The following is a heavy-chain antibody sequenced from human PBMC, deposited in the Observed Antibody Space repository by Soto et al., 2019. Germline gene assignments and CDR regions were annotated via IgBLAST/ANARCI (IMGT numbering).Heavy chain of an antibody. D-gene: IGHD3-9*01. Sequence: QAXGSLRLSFAASGFTFSSYAMHWVRQAPGKGLEWVAVISYDGSNKYYADSVKGRFTISRDNSKNTLYLQMNSLRAEDTAVYYCARPKLPKDILTWFDPWGQGTLVTVSS. CDR1: GFTFSSYA. CDR2: ISYDGSNK. V-gene: IGHV3-30-3*01. CDR3: ARPKLPKDILTWFDP. J-gene: IGHJ5*02.